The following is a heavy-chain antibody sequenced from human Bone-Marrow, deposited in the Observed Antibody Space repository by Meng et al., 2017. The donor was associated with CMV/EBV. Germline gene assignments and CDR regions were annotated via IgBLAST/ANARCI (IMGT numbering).Heavy chain of an antibody. CDR2: IYYSGST. Sequence: SETLSLTCTVSGGSISSYYWSWIRQPPGKGLEWIGYIYYSGSTNYNPSLKSRVTISVDTSKNQFSLKLSSVSAADTAGYYCARFSVVPARAFDIWGQGTMVTVSS. J-gene: IGHJ3*02. V-gene: IGHV4-59*01. D-gene: IGHD2-2*01. CDR1: GGSISSYY. CDR3: ARFSVVPARAFDI.